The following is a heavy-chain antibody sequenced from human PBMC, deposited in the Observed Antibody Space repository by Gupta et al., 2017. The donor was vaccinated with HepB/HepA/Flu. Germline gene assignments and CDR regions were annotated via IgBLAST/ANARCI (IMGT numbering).Heavy chain of an antibody. D-gene: IGHD2-2*03. CDR3: VRVDIS. CDR2: ISPDGSLR. J-gene: IGHJ5*02. Sequence: VSGKGLEWVANISPDGSLRRYVDAVKGRFIISRDNAKNSLYLQLSSLRVEDTAVYYCVRVDISWGQGTLVTVSP. V-gene: IGHV3-7*01.